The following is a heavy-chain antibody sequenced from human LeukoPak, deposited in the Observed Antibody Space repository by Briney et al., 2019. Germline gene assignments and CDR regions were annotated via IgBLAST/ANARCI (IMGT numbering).Heavy chain of an antibody. CDR3: ARTTVTTRLYYYYYYYMDV. CDR1: GYTFTSYD. CDR2: MNPNSGNT. J-gene: IGHJ6*03. D-gene: IGHD4-17*01. V-gene: IGHV1-8*01. Sequence: GSVKVSCKASGYTFTSYDINWVRQAPGQGLEWMGWMNPNSGNTVYAQKFQGRVTINRNTSISTAYMELSSLRSEDTAVYYCARTTVTTRLYYYYYYYMDVWGKGTTVTVSS.